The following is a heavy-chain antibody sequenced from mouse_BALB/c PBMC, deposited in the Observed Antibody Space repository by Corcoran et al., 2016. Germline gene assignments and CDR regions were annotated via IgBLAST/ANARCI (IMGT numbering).Heavy chain of an antibody. V-gene: IGHV8-12*01. CDR2: IYWDDDK. D-gene: IGHD2-3*01. CDR3: ARRAVYDGYSWFAY. J-gene: IGHJ3*01. CDR1: GFSLSTSGMG. Sequence: QVTLKESGPGILQPSQTLSLTCSFSGFSLSTSGMGVSWIRQPSGKGLEWLAHIYWDDDKRYNPSLKSRLTISKDTSSNQVFLKITSVDTADTASYYCARRAVYDGYSWFAYWGQGTLVTVSA.